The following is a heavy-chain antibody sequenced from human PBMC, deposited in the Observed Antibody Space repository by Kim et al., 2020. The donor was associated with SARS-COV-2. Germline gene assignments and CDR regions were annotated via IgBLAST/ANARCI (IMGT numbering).Heavy chain of an antibody. J-gene: IGHJ6*03. Sequence: GGSLRLSCAVSGSTVINNYMNWVRQAPGKGLEWVSVIYSGGSTYYADSVKGRFTISRDSSTDTLYLQMNSLRAEDTAVYYWAREPYSFSSLDYYYYMDV. CDR2: IYSGGST. V-gene: IGHV3-66*01. CDR3: AREPYSFSSLDYYYYMDV. D-gene: IGHD6-6*01. CDR1: GSTVINNY.